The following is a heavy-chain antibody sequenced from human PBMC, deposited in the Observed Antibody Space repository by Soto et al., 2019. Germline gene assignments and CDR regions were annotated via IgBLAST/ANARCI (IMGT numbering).Heavy chain of an antibody. CDR1: GGTFSSYA. CDR3: ARPADPYYDSSGSLDY. V-gene: IGHV1-69*13. J-gene: IGHJ4*02. Sequence: ASVKVSCKASGGTFSSYAINWVRQAPGQGLEWMGGIIPIFGTANYAQKFQGRVIIIADESTSTAYMELSSLRSEDTAVYYCARPADPYYDSSGSLDYWGQGTLVTVSS. D-gene: IGHD3-22*01. CDR2: IIPIFGTA.